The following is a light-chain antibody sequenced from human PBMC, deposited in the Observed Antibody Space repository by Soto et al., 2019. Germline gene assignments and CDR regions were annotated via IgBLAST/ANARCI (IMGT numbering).Light chain of an antibody. CDR3: QQYSDWPPT. CDR1: HSVSSN. J-gene: IGKJ1*01. V-gene: IGKV3-15*01. Sequence: EIVVTQSPATLSVSPVEIATLSCMASHSVSSNLAWYQQKPGQAPRLLINGASTRATGIPARFSGSGSGTEFSLTISSLQSEDFAVYYCQQYSDWPPTCGQGTKGDIK. CDR2: GAS.